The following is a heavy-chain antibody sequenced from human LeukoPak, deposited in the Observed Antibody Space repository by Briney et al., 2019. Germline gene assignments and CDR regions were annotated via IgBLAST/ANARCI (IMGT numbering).Heavy chain of an antibody. V-gene: IGHV4-59*12. Sequence: SETLSLTCTVSGGSISSYYWSWIRQPPGKGLEWIGYIYYSGSTNYDPSLKSRVSISVDTSKNQISLKLSSVTAADTAVYYCARVRFLEWTHAFDIWGQGTMVTVSS. D-gene: IGHD3-3*01. CDR3: ARVRFLEWTHAFDI. J-gene: IGHJ3*02. CDR2: IYYSGST. CDR1: GGSISSYY.